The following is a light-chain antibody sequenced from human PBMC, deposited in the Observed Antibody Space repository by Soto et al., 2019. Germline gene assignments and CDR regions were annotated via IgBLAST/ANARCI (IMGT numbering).Light chain of an antibody. Sequence: EIGVTQSRATLSVSPGERATLSCRASQSVSSNLAWYQQKPGQAPRLLIYGASTRATGIPARFSGSGSGTEFTLTISSLQSEDFAVYYCQQYNNWWTFGQGTKVDIK. CDR2: GAS. CDR3: QQYNNWWT. J-gene: IGKJ1*01. V-gene: IGKV3-15*01. CDR1: QSVSSN.